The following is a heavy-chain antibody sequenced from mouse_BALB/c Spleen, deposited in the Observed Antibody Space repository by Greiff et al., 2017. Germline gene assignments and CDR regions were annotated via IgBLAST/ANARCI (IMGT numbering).Heavy chain of an antibody. J-gene: IGHJ2*01. Sequence: EVKLQESGGGLVQPGGSLKLSCAASGFTFSSYGMSWVRQTPDKRLELVATINSNGGSTYYPDSVKGRFTISRDNAKNTLYLQMSSLKSEDTAMYYCARVITTDYFDYWGQGTTLTVSS. D-gene: IGHD2-4*01. CDR1: GFTFSSYG. V-gene: IGHV5-6-3*01. CDR2: INSNGGST. CDR3: ARVITTDYFDY.